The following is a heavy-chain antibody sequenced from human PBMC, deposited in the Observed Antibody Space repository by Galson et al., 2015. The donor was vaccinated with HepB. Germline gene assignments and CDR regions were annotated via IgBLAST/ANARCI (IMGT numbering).Heavy chain of an antibody. J-gene: IGHJ6*02. CDR1: GFTFDDYA. CDR3: AKSSRPGYYYGMDV. Sequence: LRLSCAASGFTFDDYAMHWVRQAPGKGLEWVSGISWNSGSIGYADSVKGRFTISGDNAKNSLYLQMNSLRAEDTALYYCAKSSRPGYYYGMDVWGQGTTVSVSS. D-gene: IGHD6-6*01. V-gene: IGHV3-9*01. CDR2: ISWNSGSI.